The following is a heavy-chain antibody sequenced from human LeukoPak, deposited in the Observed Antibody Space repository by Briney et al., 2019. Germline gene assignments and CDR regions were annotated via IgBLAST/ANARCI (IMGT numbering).Heavy chain of an antibody. V-gene: IGHV3-30*14. Sequence: GGSLRLSCAASGFTFSSYAMHWVRQAPGKGLEWVAVISYDGSNKYYADSVKGRFTISRDNSKNTLYLQMNSLRAEDTAVYYCARDSARGYDYLDYWGQGTLVTVSS. CDR2: ISYDGSNK. CDR1: GFTFSSYA. J-gene: IGHJ4*02. CDR3: ARDSARGYDYLDY. D-gene: IGHD5-12*01.